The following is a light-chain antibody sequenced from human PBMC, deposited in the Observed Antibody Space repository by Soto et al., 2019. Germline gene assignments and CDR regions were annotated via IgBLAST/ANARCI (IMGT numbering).Light chain of an antibody. CDR1: QGISSA. CDR3: QQFHNYPYT. V-gene: IGKV1D-13*01. CDR2: DAS. J-gene: IGKJ2*01. Sequence: AIQLTQSPSSLSASVGDRVTITCRASQGISSALAWYQQKPGKPPKSLIYDASSLESGVPSTFSGSGSGTDFTLTISSLQPEDFATYYCQQFHNYPYTFGQGTKLDIK.